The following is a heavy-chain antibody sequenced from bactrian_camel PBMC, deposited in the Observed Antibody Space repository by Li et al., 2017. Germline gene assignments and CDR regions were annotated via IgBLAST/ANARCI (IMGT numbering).Heavy chain of an antibody. J-gene: IGHJ4*01. D-gene: IGHD7*01. Sequence: VQLVESGGGSVQAGGSLRLSCAASGHLYSSYCMGWFRQAPGKEREGVACIGSDGITTYTDSVKGRFTISKDNAKNTLYLEMNRLKSEDTALYYCATDRAGRTRGQGTQVTVS. CDR3: ATDRAGRT. CDR1: GHLYSSYC. V-gene: IGHV3S55*01. CDR2: IGSDGIT.